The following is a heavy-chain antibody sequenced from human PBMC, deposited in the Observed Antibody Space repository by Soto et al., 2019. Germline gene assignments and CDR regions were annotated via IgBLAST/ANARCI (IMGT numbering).Heavy chain of an antibody. CDR2: ISGSGGTT. CDR3: AKGRGKNWNFDY. V-gene: IGHV3-23*01. D-gene: IGHD1-1*01. J-gene: IGHJ4*02. CDR1: GFTFSSYA. Sequence: EVQLLESGGGSVQPGGSLRLSCAATGFTFSSYAMHWVRRPPGKGLEWVSSISGSGGTTYYADSVKGRISISRDNLVNTIYLQMNKLRAEDSAVYYCAKGRGKNWNFDYWGQGTRVTVSP.